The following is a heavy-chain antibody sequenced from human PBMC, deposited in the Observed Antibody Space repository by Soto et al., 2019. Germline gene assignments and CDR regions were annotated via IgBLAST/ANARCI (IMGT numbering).Heavy chain of an antibody. CDR3: ARGGGSLLRFLEWLPPSHYGMDV. CDR1: GGSFSGYY. Sequence: LSLTCAVYGGSFSGYYWSWIRQPPGKGLEWIGEINHSGSTNYNPSLKSRVTISVDTSKNQFSLKLSSVTAADTAVYYCARGGGSLLRFLEWLPPSHYGMDVWGQGTTVTVSS. J-gene: IGHJ6*02. D-gene: IGHD3-3*01. V-gene: IGHV4-34*01. CDR2: INHSGST.